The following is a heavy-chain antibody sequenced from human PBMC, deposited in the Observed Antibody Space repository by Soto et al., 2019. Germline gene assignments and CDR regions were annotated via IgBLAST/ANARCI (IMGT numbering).Heavy chain of an antibody. D-gene: IGHD3-10*01. CDR1: GFTFSSYA. J-gene: IGHJ5*02. CDR3: AKAGGSGSYSPYNWFDP. CDR2: ISGSGGST. V-gene: IGHV3-23*01. Sequence: GGSLRLSCAASGFTFSSYAMSWVRQAPGKGLEWVSAISGSGGSTYYADSVKGRFTISRDNSKSTLYLQMNSLRAEDTAVYYCAKAGGSGSYSPYNWFDPWGQGTLVTVS.